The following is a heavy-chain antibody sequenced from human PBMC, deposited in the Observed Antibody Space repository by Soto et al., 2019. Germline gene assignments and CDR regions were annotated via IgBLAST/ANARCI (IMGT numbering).Heavy chain of an antibody. J-gene: IGHJ6*02. D-gene: IGHD1-26*01. CDR3: ANLVGPGGSPGGRDV. Sequence: EVQLLESGGNLVQPGGSLRLSCAASRFTFSNYAMSWVRQAPGKGLEWVSAISAGGGSTNYADSVKGRFTISRDNSKNTLYLQMNSLRAEDTAVDYCANLVGPGGSPGGRDVWGQGTTVTVSS. CDR2: ISAGGGST. V-gene: IGHV3-23*01. CDR1: RFTFSNYA.